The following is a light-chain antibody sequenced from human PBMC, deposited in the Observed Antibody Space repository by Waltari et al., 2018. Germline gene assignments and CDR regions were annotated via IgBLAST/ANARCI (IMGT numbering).Light chain of an antibody. CDR2: GAS. CDR1: QSIRNY. CDR3: QQSYSTLVT. V-gene: IGKV1-39*01. J-gene: IGKJ5*01. Sequence: DIQMTQSPSALSASVGDRVTITCRASQSIRNYLNWYQQKPGKPPKVLIYGASSLQSGVPSRFSGSGSGTDFTLIINNLQPEDLAVYYCQQSYSTLVTFGQGTRLEIK.